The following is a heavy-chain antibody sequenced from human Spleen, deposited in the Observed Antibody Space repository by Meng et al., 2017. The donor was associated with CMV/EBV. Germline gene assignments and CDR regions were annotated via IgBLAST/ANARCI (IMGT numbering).Heavy chain of an antibody. CDR3: ARDVITMVRGVIKIYYYYYGMDV. D-gene: IGHD3-10*01. V-gene: IGHV3-21*01. CDR1: GFTFSSYS. Sequence: GGSLRLSCAASGFTFSSYSMNWVRQAPGKGLEWVSSISSSSSYIYYADSVKGRFTISRDNAKNSLYLQMNSLRAEDTAVYYCARDVITMVRGVIKIYYYYYGMDVWGQGTTVTVSS. J-gene: IGHJ6*02. CDR2: ISSSSSYI.